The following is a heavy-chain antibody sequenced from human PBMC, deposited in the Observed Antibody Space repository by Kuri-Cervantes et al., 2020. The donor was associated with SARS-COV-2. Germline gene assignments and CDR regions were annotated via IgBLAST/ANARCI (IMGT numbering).Heavy chain of an antibody. CDR1: GGSISSGGYY. Sequence: SETLSLTCTVSGGSISSGGYYGSWIRQHPGKGLEWIGYIYYSGSTYYNPSLKSRVTISVDTSKNQFSLKLSSVTAADTAVYYCARGNELWGNHFDYWGQGTLVTVSS. CDR2: IYYSGST. CDR3: ARGNELWGNHFDY. D-gene: IGHD5-18*01. V-gene: IGHV4-31*03. J-gene: IGHJ4*02.